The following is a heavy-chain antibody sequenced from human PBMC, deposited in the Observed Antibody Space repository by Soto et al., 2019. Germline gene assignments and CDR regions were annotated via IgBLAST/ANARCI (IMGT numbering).Heavy chain of an antibody. Sequence: SETLSLTCAXYGGSFSGYYWRWIRQPPGKGLEWIGEINHSGSTNYNPSLKSRVTISVDTSKNQFSLKLSSVTAADTAVYYCAATYYYGSGSSLDYYYYYGMDVWGQGTTVTVSS. CDR2: INHSGST. CDR1: GGSFSGYY. V-gene: IGHV4-34*01. D-gene: IGHD3-10*01. J-gene: IGHJ6*02. CDR3: AATYYYGSGSSLDYYYYYGMDV.